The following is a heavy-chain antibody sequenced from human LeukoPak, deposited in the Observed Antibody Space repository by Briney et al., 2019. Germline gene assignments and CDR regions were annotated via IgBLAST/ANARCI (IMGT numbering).Heavy chain of an antibody. V-gene: IGHV4-61*01. J-gene: IGHJ3*02. CDR2: IYYSGST. Sequence: SETLSLTCTVSGGSVSSGSYYWSWIRQPPGKGLEWIGYIYYSGSTNYNPSLKSRVTISVDTSKNQFSLKLSSVTAADTAVYYCARVLLYYDSSGRNHDAFDIWGQGAMVTVSS. CDR1: GGSVSSGSYY. D-gene: IGHD3-22*01. CDR3: ARVLLYYDSSGRNHDAFDI.